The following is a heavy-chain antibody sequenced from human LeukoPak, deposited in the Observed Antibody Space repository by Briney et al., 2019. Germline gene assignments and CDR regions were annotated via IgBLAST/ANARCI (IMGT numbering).Heavy chain of an antibody. CDR1: GFTFSSYS. CDR2: ISSSSSYT. J-gene: IGHJ4*02. Sequence: GGSLRRSCATSGFTFSSYSMNWVRQAPGKGLEWVSSISSSSSYTYYADSVKGRFTISRDNAKNSLYLQMSSLSAEDTAVYYCARGCGGDCYPFRDYWGQGTLVTVSS. V-gene: IGHV3-21*06. D-gene: IGHD2-21*02. CDR3: ARGCGGDCYPFRDY.